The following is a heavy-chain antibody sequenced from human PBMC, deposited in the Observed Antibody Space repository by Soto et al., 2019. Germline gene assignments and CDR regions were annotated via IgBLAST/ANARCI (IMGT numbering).Heavy chain of an antibody. Sequence: QVQLVQSGAEVKKPGSSVKVSCKASGGTFSRYTINWVRQAPGQGLEWMGRIIPIVAIANYTQKFQGRVTIPVDKSSTTADMELSSLRSDDTAVYYCARGSTIVRGAPSWFDPWGQGTLVTVSS. CDR3: ARGSTIVRGAPSWFDP. J-gene: IGHJ5*02. V-gene: IGHV1-69*02. CDR2: IIPIVAIA. CDR1: GGTFSRYT. D-gene: IGHD3-10*01.